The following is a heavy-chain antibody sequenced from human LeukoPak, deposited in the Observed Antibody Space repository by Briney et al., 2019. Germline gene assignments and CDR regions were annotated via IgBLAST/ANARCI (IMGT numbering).Heavy chain of an antibody. J-gene: IGHJ4*02. V-gene: IGHV1-18*04. CDR1: GYTFTDYY. CDR3: ARGGSRVVTYGNFDY. D-gene: IGHD2-21*02. CDR2: ISTYSGNT. Sequence: GASVKVSYKASGYTFTDYYMHWLRQAPGQGLEWMGWISTYSGNTNYAQKLQGRITMTIETSTSTAYMELRSLRSDDTAVYYCARGGSRVVTYGNFDYWGQGTLVTVSS.